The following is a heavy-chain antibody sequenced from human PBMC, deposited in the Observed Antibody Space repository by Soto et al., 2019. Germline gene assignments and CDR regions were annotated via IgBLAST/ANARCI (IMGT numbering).Heavy chain of an antibody. Sequence: QVQLVQSGAEVRKPGASVKVSCKASGYTFTSYDINWVRQATGQGLEYLGWLSPNSGNTGYVQKFQGRVTMTGDTSITTAYMDLSSLRSDDTAVYFCARGVKYGAYSRWFDPWGQGTLVTVSS. CDR2: LSPNSGNT. CDR1: GYTFTSYD. D-gene: IGHD4-17*01. J-gene: IGHJ5*02. CDR3: ARGVKYGAYSRWFDP. V-gene: IGHV1-8*01.